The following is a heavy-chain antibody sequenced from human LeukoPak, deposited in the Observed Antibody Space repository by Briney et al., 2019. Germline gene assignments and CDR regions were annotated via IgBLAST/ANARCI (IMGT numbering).Heavy chain of an antibody. V-gene: IGHV3-30*18. D-gene: IGHD6-13*01. J-gene: IGHJ1*01. Sequence: GRSLRLSCAASGFTSSNYGMHWVRQAPGKGLEWVAAISYDGSNQYYADSVKGRLTISRDNSKNTLYLQMKGLRAEDTAVFYCVKDQAYTTTWYGGYFQHWGRGTLVTVSS. CDR3: VKDQAYTTTWYGGYFQH. CDR1: GFTSSNYG. CDR2: ISYDGSNQ.